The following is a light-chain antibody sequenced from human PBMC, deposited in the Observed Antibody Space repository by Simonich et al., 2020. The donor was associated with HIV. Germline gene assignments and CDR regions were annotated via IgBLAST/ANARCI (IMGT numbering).Light chain of an antibody. V-gene: IGKV1-39*01. Sequence: DIQMTQSPSSLSASVGDRVTITFRASQSISSYLNWYQQKPGKAPKLLIYAASSLQSGVPSRFSGSGSGTDFTLTISSLQPEDVATYYCQKYSRAPPLTFGGGTKVEIK. CDR3: QKYSRAPPLT. CDR1: QSISSY. J-gene: IGKJ4*01. CDR2: AAS.